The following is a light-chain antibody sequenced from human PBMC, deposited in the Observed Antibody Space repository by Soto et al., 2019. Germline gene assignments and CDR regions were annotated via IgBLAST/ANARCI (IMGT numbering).Light chain of an antibody. J-gene: IGKJ3*01. CDR1: QSINSRY. CDR3: QQFGSSPGFT. Sequence: EIVWTECPGTLSLAPGERATLSCRASQSINSRYLAWYQQKPGQAPRLLIYGASSRATGIPDRFSGSGSGTDFTLTISRLEPEDFAVYYCQQFGSSPGFTFGPGTKVDIK. CDR2: GAS. V-gene: IGKV3-20*01.